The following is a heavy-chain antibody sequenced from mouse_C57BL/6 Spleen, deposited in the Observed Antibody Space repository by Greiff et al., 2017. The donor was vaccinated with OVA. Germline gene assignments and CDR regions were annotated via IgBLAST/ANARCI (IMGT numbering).Heavy chain of an antibody. CDR2: INPSSGYT. Sequence: QVQLQQSGAELAKPGASVKLSCKASGYTFTSYWMHWVKQRPGQGLEWIGYINPSSGYTKYNQKFKDKATLTADKSSSTAYMQLSSLTSEDSAVYYCARNGWLRPYYFDYWGQGTTLTVSS. CDR1: GYTFTSYW. J-gene: IGHJ2*01. CDR3: ARNGWLRPYYFDY. V-gene: IGHV1-7*01. D-gene: IGHD2-2*01.